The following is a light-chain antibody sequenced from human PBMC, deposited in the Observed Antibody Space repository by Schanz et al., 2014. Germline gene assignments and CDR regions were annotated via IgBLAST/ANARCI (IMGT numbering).Light chain of an antibody. CDR1: QSVSSY. V-gene: IGKV3-15*01. Sequence: EIVLTQSPATLSLSPGERATLSCRASQSVSSYLAWYQQKPGQAPRLLIYAASTRATGIPARFSGSGSGPEFTLTISSLQSEDFAVYYCQQYLNWPITFGQGTRLDIK. J-gene: IGKJ5*01. CDR3: QQYLNWPIT. CDR2: AAS.